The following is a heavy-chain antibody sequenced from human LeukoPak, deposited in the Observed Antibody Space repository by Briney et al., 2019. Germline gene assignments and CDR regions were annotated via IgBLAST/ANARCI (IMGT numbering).Heavy chain of an antibody. CDR2: IHPDGSVK. J-gene: IGHJ1*01. V-gene: IGHV3-7*01. Sequence: WGSLRLSCLGTGLAFKNYWMTWVRQPPGKGLEWVANIHPDGSVKNYVDAVRGRFIISRDNAKNSLYLQLDNLRADDAAVYYCASTFPYCGDGSCALGGQGTLVIVSS. CDR3: ASTFPYCGDGSCAL. CDR1: GLAFKNYW. D-gene: IGHD2-15*01.